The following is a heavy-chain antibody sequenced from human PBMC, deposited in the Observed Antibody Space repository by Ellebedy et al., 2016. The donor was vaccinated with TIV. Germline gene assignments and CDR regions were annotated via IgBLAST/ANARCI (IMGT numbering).Heavy chain of an antibody. CDR3: ARDAAGNGGKLDY. J-gene: IGHJ4*02. V-gene: IGHV3-53*01. D-gene: IGHD4-23*01. CDR2: IFSAADGGET. CDR1: GFTVTTNY. Sequence: PGGSLRLSCAASGFTVTTNYMNWVRQAPGKGLEWVSVIFSAADGGETLYADSVKGRFTISRDSSKNTLYLQMNSLRAEDTAVYYCARDAAGNGGKLDYWGQGALVTVSS.